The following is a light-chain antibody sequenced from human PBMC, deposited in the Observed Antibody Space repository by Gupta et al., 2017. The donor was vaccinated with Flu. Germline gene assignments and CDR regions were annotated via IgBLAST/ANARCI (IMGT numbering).Light chain of an antibody. CDR2: RNS. V-gene: IGLV1-47*01. J-gene: IGLJ3*02. CDR3: ATWDDSLSEWV. CDR1: TSNIGSNY. Sequence: QSVLTQPPSASGTPGQRVTISCSGSTSNIGSNYVFWYQQVPGMSPKLLIYRNSRRPSGVPDRFSGSRSGTSASPAISGLRSEDEADDYCATWDDSLSEWVFGGGTKLTVL.